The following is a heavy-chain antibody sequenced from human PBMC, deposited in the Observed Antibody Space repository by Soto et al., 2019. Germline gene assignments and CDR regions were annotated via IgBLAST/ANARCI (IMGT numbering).Heavy chain of an antibody. V-gene: IGHV3-30*18. CDR2: ISYDGSNK. CDR3: AKGEKLYYDILTGLDY. CDR1: GFTFSSYG. D-gene: IGHD3-9*01. Sequence: GSLRLSCAASGFTFSSYGMHWVRQAPGKGLEWVAVISYDGSNKYYADSVKGRFTISRDNSKNTLYLQMNSLRAEDTAVYYCAKGEKLYYDILTGLDYWGQGTLVTVSS. J-gene: IGHJ4*02.